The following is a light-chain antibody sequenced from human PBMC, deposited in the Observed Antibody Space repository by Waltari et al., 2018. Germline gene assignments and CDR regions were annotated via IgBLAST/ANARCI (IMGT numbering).Light chain of an antibody. J-gene: IGKJ1*01. CDR2: RTS. CDR3: QQAWT. CDR1: QTINTL. V-gene: IGKV1-5*03. Sequence: DIQMTQSPSTLSASVGDRVTITCRASQTINTLLAWYQQKPGKAPNLLIYRTSTLESGVPSTFSGSGSGTEFPLTISSLQPDDCATYYCQQAWTFGQGTQVEIK.